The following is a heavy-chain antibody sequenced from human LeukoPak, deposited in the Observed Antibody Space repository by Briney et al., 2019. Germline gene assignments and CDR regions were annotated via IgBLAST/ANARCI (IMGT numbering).Heavy chain of an antibody. CDR2: IHYTRDT. Sequence: SETLSLTCTVSGVSITNYSWSWIRQPPGKGLEWIGYIHYTRDTNYNPSFRSRVTMSVDTSKNQFSLKLSFVTAADTAVYYCARGTVTTGYFDFWGQGNLVTVSS. D-gene: IGHD4-11*01. CDR1: GVSITNYS. J-gene: IGHJ4*02. V-gene: IGHV4-59*01. CDR3: ARGTVTTGYFDF.